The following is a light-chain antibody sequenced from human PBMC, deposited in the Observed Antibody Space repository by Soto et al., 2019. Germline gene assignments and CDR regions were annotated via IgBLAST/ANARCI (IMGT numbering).Light chain of an antibody. V-gene: IGKV3-20*01. J-gene: IGKJ5*01. Sequence: EIVLTQSPGTLSLSPGERATLSCRASQSVSSSSLAWYQQKPGQAPRLLIYGASSRATGIPDRFSGSGSGTDLTLTISRLEPEDFAVYYCQQYGSSPLTFCQGTRREIK. CDR2: GAS. CDR1: QSVSSSS. CDR3: QQYGSSPLT.